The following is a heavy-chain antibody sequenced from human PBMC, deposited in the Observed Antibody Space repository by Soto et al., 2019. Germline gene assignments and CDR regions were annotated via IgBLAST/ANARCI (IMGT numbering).Heavy chain of an antibody. J-gene: IGHJ5*02. CDR2: IYYSGST. Sequence: SETLSLTFTVSGGSISSSSYYWGWIRQPPGKGLEWIGSIYYSGSTYYNPSLKSRVTISVDTSKNQFSLKLSSVTAADTAVYNCARAYCTNGVCPAPTNWFDPWGQGTLVTVSS. D-gene: IGHD2-8*01. V-gene: IGHV4-39*01. CDR1: GGSISSSSYY. CDR3: ARAYCTNGVCPAPTNWFDP.